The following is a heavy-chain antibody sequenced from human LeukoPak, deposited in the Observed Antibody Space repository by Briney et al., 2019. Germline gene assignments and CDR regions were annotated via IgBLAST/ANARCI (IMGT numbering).Heavy chain of an antibody. D-gene: IGHD4-17*01. V-gene: IGHV4-59*01. Sequence: SETLSLTCTVSGGSISSYYWSWIRQPPGKGLEWIGYIYYSGSTNYNPSLKSRVTISVDTSKNQFSLKLSSVTAADTAVYYCARDAPDYGDLYFDYWGQGTLVTVSS. CDR2: IYYSGST. CDR1: GGSISSYY. J-gene: IGHJ4*02. CDR3: ARDAPDYGDLYFDY.